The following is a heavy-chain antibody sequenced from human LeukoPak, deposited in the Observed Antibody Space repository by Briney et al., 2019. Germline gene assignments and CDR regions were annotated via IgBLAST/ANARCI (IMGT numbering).Heavy chain of an antibody. Sequence: GGSLSLSCAASGFTFSSYWMSWVRQAPGKGLEWVANIKQDGSEKYYVDSVKGRFTISRDNAKNSLYLQMNSLRAEDTAVYYCASDRDYYDSSGHLFDYWGQGSLVPVSS. CDR3: ASDRDYYDSSGHLFDY. D-gene: IGHD3-22*01. V-gene: IGHV3-7*01. CDR2: IKQDGSEK. J-gene: IGHJ4*02. CDR1: GFTFSSYW.